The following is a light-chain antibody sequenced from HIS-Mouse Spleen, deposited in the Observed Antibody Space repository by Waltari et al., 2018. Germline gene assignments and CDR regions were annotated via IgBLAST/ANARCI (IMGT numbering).Light chain of an antibody. CDR2: DVS. CDR3: SSYTSSSTEV. V-gene: IGLV2-14*03. Sequence: QSALTQPASVSGSPGQPIPISCTGTSSAVGGYDLVPWYQEHPGKAPKLMIYDVSNRPSGVSNRFSGSKSGNTASLTISGLQAEDEADYYCSSYTSSSTEVFGGGTKLTVL. J-gene: IGLJ2*01. CDR1: SSAVGGYDL.